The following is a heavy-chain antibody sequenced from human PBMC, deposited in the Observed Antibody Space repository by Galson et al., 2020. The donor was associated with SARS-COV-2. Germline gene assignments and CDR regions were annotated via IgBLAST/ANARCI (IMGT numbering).Heavy chain of an antibody. CDR2: ISAYNGNT. J-gene: IGHJ5*02. Sequence: ASVKVSCKASGYTFTSYGISWVRQAPGQGLEWMGWISAYNGNTNYAQKPQGRVTMTTDTSTSTAYMELRSLRSDDTAVYYWARDLYSYGFPVNNWFDPWGQGTLVTVSS. V-gene: IGHV1-18*04. CDR3: ARDLYSYGFPVNNWFDP. D-gene: IGHD5-18*01. CDR1: GYTFTSYG.